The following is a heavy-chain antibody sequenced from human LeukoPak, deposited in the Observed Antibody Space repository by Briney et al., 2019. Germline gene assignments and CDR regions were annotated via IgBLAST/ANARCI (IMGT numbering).Heavy chain of an antibody. D-gene: IGHD1-1*01. CDR2: LNPSGGIT. CDR3: ARVPGTYFDY. CDR1: GYTFTSYG. J-gene: IGHJ4*02. V-gene: IGHV1-46*01. Sequence: ASVKVSCKASGYTFTSYGISWVRQTPGQGLQWMGILNPSGGITDYAQMFQGRLTMTRDTSTSTVYMELSSLTSEDTAVYYCARVPGTYFDYWGQGTLVTVSS.